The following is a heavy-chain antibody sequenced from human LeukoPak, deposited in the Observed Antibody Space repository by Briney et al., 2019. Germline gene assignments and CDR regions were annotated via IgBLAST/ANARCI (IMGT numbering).Heavy chain of an antibody. CDR1: GFTFTSYW. D-gene: IGHD1-26*01. CDR2: IKSDGSST. V-gene: IGHV3-74*01. Sequence: GGSLRLSCAASGFTFTSYWMHWVRQAPGKGLVWVPRIKSDGSSTSYADSVKGRFTISRDNAKNTLYMQMNSLKAEDTAVYYCARESSVGAHKAFDYWGQGTLVTVSS. CDR3: ARESSVGAHKAFDY. J-gene: IGHJ4*02.